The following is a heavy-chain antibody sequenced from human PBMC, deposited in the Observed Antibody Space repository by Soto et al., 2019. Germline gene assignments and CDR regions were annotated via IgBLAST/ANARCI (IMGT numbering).Heavy chain of an antibody. CDR3: AKDIPSAAGTPGIFDY. CDR1: GFTFDDYA. D-gene: IGHD6-13*01. J-gene: IGHJ4*02. CDR2: ISWNSGSI. Sequence: DVQLVESGGGLVQPGRSLRLSCAASGFTFDDYAMHWVRQAPGKGLEWVSGISWNSGSIGYADSVKGRFTISRDNAKNTLYLQMISLRAEDTALYYCAKDIPSAAGTPGIFDYWGQGTLVTVSS. V-gene: IGHV3-9*01.